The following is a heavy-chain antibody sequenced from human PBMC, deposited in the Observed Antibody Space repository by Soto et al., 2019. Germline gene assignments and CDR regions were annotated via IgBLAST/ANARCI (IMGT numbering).Heavy chain of an antibody. CDR3: ARVEITIFGVVTPYLIN. D-gene: IGHD3-3*01. J-gene: IGHJ4*02. Sequence: SVKVSCKASGGTFSSYAISWVRQAPGQGLEWMGGIIPIFGTANYAQKFQGRVTITADESTSTAYMELSSLRSEDTAVYHCARVEITIFGVVTPYLINWGQGTLVTVSS. CDR2: IIPIFGTA. V-gene: IGHV1-69*13. CDR1: GGTFSSYA.